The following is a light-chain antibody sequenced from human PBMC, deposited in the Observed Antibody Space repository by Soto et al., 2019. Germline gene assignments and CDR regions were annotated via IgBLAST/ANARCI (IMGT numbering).Light chain of an antibody. CDR1: QDISNY. Sequence: DIQMTQSPSSLSASVGDRVTITCQASQDISNYLNWYQQKPGKAPKLLFYDPSNLGTRVTSRFSGSGSGTDFTFTITSLQPEDIATYYCQQYDNLPRTFGPGTKVEIK. CDR3: QQYDNLPRT. J-gene: IGKJ3*01. V-gene: IGKV1-33*01. CDR2: DPS.